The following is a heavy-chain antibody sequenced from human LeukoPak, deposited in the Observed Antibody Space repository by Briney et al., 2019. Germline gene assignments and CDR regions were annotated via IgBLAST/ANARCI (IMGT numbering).Heavy chain of an antibody. CDR2: ISSSSSYI. Sequence: GGSLRLSCAASGFTFSSYSMDWVRQAPGKGLEWDSSISSSSSYIYYADSVKGRFTISRDNAKNSLYLQMNSLRAEDTAVYYCARDSAGTTGYWGQGTLVTVSS. V-gene: IGHV3-21*01. D-gene: IGHD1-7*01. CDR1: GFTFSSYS. CDR3: ARDSAGTTGY. J-gene: IGHJ4*02.